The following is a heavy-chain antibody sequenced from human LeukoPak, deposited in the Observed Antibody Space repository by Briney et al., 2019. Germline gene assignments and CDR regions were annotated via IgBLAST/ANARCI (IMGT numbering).Heavy chain of an antibody. V-gene: IGHV3-9*01. J-gene: IGHJ4*02. CDR3: ARAQRKYYDILTGYSD. CDR2: ISWNSGSI. D-gene: IGHD3-9*01. Sequence: GGSLRLSCAASGFTFDDYAMHWVRQAPGKGLEWVSGISWNSGSIGYADSVKGRFTISRDNAKNSLYLQMNSLRAEDTALYYCARAQRKYYDILTGYSDWGQGTLVTVSS. CDR1: GFTFDDYA.